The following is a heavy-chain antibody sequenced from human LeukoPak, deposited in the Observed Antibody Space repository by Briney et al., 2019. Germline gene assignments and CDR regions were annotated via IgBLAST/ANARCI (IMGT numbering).Heavy chain of an antibody. CDR2: LYYSGST. V-gene: IGHV4-59*08. CDR3: ARQDLGMDV. J-gene: IGHJ6*02. CDR1: GGSVSRNS. Sequence: SSETQSLTCSVSGGSVSRNSWSWIRQPPGKGLEWIGSLYYSGSTSYSPSLKSRVSISIDTSKSQVSLRLLSVTAADTAVYFCARQDLGMDVWGQGTTVTVPS.